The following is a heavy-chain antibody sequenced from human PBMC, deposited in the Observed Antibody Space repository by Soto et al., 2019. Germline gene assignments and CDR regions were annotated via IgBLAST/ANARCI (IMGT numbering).Heavy chain of an antibody. J-gene: IGHJ6*02. V-gene: IGHV3-53*01. Sequence: GGSLRLSCAASGFTVSDNYMNLVRQAPGKGLEWVSVIYSGGSTYYTDSVKGRFTIPRHNSKNTLYLQMNSLRAEDTAVYYCARGYPTGGNGLDVWGQGTTVTVS. D-gene: IGHD2-15*01. CDR2: IYSGGST. CDR1: GFTVSDNY. CDR3: ARGYPTGGNGLDV.